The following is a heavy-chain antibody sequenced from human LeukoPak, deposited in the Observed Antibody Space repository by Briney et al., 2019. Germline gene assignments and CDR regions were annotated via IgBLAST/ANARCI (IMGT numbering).Heavy chain of an antibody. V-gene: IGHV3-30-3*01. CDR3: ARDLGYFRAPFDP. J-gene: IGHJ5*02. CDR1: GFTFSSYA. Sequence: GGSLRLSCAASGFTFSSYAMHWVRQAPGKGLEWVAVISYDRSNKYYADSVKGRFTISRDNSKNTLYLQMNSLRAEDTAVYYCARDLGYFRAPFDPWGQGTLVTVSS. CDR2: ISYDRSNK. D-gene: IGHD2-15*01.